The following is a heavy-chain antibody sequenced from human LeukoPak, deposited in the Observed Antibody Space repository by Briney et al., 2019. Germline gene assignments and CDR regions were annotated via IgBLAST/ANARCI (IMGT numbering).Heavy chain of an antibody. CDR2: ISSSSSYI. CDR1: GFTFSSYS. V-gene: IGHV3-21*01. CDR3: ASPTGGGYSYGYFDY. D-gene: IGHD5-18*01. Sequence: GGSLRLSCAASGFTFSSYSVNWVRQAPGKGLEWVSSISSSSSYIYYADSVKGRFTISRDNAKNSLYLQMNSLRAEDTAVYYCASPTGGGYSYGYFDYWGQGTLVTVSS. J-gene: IGHJ4*02.